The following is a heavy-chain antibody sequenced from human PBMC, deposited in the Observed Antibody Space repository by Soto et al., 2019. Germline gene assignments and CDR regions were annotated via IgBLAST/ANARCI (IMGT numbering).Heavy chain of an antibody. D-gene: IGHD3-22*01. CDR2: IYPGDSDT. J-gene: IGHJ4*02. CDR3: ARPGHYYYDSSGYYFGY. Sequence: PGESLKISCKGSGYSFTSYWIGWVRQMPGKGLEWMGIIYPGDSDTRYSPSFQGQVTISADKSISTAYLQWSSLKASDTAMYYCARPGHYYYDSSGYYFGYWGQGTLVTVSS. CDR1: GYSFTSYW. V-gene: IGHV5-51*01.